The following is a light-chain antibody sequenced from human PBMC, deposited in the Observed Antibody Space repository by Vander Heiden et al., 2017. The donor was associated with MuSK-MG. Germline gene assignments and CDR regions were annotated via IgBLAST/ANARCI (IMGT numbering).Light chain of an antibody. Sequence: IVLTQSPATLSLSPGERATLSCRASQSVSSYLSWYQQKPGKAPRLLIYAASNRETGIPARFSGSGSGTDFTLTISSLEPEDFAVYYCQQRSNWLDTFGQGTKLEIK. V-gene: IGKV3-11*01. CDR1: QSVSSY. CDR2: AAS. J-gene: IGKJ2*01. CDR3: QQRSNWLDT.